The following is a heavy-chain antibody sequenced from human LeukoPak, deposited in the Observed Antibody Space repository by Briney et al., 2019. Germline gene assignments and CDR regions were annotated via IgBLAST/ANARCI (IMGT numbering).Heavy chain of an antibody. D-gene: IGHD6-19*01. Sequence: GSSVKVSCKPSIGTFSSYAISWVRQAPGQGLEWMGRIVPIYGRTDYAQKFEGRVTITADKSTNTAYMELRSLRSDDTAVYYCARDHEEWLVLAFDFWGHGTMVTVSS. CDR3: ARDHEEWLVLAFDF. J-gene: IGHJ3*01. CDR1: IGTFSSYA. V-gene: IGHV1-69*04. CDR2: IVPIYGRT.